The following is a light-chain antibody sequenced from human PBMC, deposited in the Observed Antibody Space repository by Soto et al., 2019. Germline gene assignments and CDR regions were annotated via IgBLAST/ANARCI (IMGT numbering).Light chain of an antibody. J-gene: IGLJ1*01. CDR3: FSYTSSGTYV. CDR1: SSDVGNYKY. Sequence: QSWLTQPASVSGSPGQSITISCTGTSSDVGNYKYVSWYQQHPGKAPKLMIYEVSNRPSGVSNRFSGSKSGNTASLTISGLQAEDETDYYCFSYTSSGTYVFGTGTKVTVL. V-gene: IGLV2-14*01. CDR2: EVS.